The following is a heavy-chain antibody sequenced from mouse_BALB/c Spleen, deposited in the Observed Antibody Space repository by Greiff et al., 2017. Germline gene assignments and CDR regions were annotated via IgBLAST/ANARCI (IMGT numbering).Heavy chain of an antibody. CDR3: ARNLGLRREYYFDY. V-gene: IGHV2-4-1*01. Sequence: VKLMESGPGLVQPSQSLSITCTVSGFSLTSYGVHWVRQSPGKGLEWLGVIWSGGSTDYNAAFISRLSISKDNSKSQVFFKMNSLQADDTAIYYCARNLGLRREYYFDYWGQGTTLTVSS. J-gene: IGHJ2*01. CDR2: IWSGGST. CDR1: GFSLTSYG. D-gene: IGHD2-2*01.